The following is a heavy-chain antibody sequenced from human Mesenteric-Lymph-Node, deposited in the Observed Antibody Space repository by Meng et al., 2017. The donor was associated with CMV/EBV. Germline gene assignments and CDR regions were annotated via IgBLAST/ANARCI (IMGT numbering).Heavy chain of an antibody. CDR1: GFTFTTYG. V-gene: IGHV3-30*02. Sequence: GGSLRLSCTASGFTFTTYGMHWVRQAPGKGLEWVAFIRYDGSNQNYVDSVKGRFTISRDNSKNTLYLQMNSLRVEDTAVYYCAKDNGAAMVTPPDYWGQGTLVTVSS. D-gene: IGHD5-18*01. CDR2: IRYDGSNQ. CDR3: AKDNGAAMVTPPDY. J-gene: IGHJ4*02.